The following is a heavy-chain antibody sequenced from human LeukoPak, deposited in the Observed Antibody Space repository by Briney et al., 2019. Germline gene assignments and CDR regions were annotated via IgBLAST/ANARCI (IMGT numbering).Heavy chain of an antibody. Sequence: GGSLRLSCAASGFTFSSYSMNWVRQAPGKGLEWVSSISSSSSYIYYADSVAGRYTISRDNDKNSLYLQMHSLRAEDTAVYYCARGVRGYSSSWYDYWGQGTLVTVSS. J-gene: IGHJ4*02. V-gene: IGHV3-21*01. D-gene: IGHD6-13*01. CDR2: ISSSSSYI. CDR3: ARGVRGYSSSWYDY. CDR1: GFTFSSYS.